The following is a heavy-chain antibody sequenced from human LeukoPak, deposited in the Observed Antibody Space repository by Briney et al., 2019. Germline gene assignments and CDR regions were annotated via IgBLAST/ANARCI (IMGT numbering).Heavy chain of an antibody. CDR3: ARATYGGYFDS. Sequence: ASVKVSCKASGYTLTNYFMNWMRQAPGQGLEWMGTINPSGGSTSYAQKFQGRVTMTRDTSTSTVYMELSSLRSDDTAVYYCARATYGGYFDSWGQGTLVTVSS. V-gene: IGHV1-46*01. CDR2: INPSGGST. J-gene: IGHJ4*02. D-gene: IGHD2-8*01. CDR1: GYTLTNYF.